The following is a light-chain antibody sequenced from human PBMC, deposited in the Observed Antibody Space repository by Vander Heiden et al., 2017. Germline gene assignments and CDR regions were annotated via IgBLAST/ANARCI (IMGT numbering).Light chain of an antibody. CDR3: QAWDSSTAL. V-gene: IGLV3-1*01. CDR1: KLRHHY. J-gene: IGLJ2*01. Sequence: SYDLTQPPSVSVSPGQPASITCSGDKLRHHYACWYQHKQGQSTVLVNYQDNKRPSGMPERCAGYSSGSTATLTICGTQAMDEADYYGQAWDSSTALVGGGTKLTVL. CDR2: QDN.